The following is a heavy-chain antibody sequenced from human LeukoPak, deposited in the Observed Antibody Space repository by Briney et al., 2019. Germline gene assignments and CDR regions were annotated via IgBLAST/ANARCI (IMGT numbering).Heavy chain of an antibody. CDR3: ARGAVTFDP. CDR1: GGSISSHY. J-gene: IGHJ5*02. V-gene: IGHV4-59*11. Sequence: SETLSLTCTVSGGSISSHYWSWIRQPPGKGLEWIGYVSYSGSTNYNPSLKSRVAISLDTSKNQFSLKLSSLTAADTAVYYCARGAVTFDPWGQGTLVTVSS. CDR2: VSYSGST. D-gene: IGHD4-11*01.